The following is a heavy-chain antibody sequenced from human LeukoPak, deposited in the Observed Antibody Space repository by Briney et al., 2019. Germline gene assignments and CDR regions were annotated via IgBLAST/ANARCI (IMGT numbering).Heavy chain of an antibody. J-gene: IGHJ4*02. V-gene: IGHV3-21*01. CDR1: GFTFSSYS. Sequence: PGGSLRLSCAASGFTFSSYSMNWVRQAPGKGLEWVSSISSSSSYIYYADSVKGRFTISRDNAKNSLYLQMNSLRAEDTAVYYCARAVSGSYYPFDYWGQGTLVTVSS. D-gene: IGHD1-26*01. CDR2: ISSSSSYI. CDR3: ARAVSGSYYPFDY.